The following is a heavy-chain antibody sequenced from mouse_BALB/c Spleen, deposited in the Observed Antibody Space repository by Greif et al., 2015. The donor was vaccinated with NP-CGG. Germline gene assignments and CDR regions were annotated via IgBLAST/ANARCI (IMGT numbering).Heavy chain of an antibody. D-gene: IGHD2-2*01. CDR1: GYTFTSYW. V-gene: IGHV1-7*01. Sequence: VQRVESGAELAKPGASVKMSCKASGYTFTSYWMRWVKQRPGQGLEWIGYINPSTGYTEYNQKFKDKATLTADKSSSTAYMQLSSLTSEDSAVYYCARREVTTAYWGQGTLVTVSA. J-gene: IGHJ3*01. CDR2: INPSTGYT. CDR3: ARREVTTAY.